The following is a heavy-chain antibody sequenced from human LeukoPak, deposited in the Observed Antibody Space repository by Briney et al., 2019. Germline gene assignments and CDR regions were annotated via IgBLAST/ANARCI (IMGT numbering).Heavy chain of an antibody. D-gene: IGHD6-13*01. Sequence: SETLSLTCAVYGGSFSGYYWSWIRQPPGKGLEWIGEINHSGSTNYNPSLKSRVTISVYTSKNQFSLKLSSVTAADTAVYYCARNRKIAAAGGTDYDYWGQGTLVTVSS. V-gene: IGHV4-34*01. CDR3: ARNRKIAAAGGTDYDY. CDR2: INHSGST. CDR1: GGSFSGYY. J-gene: IGHJ4*02.